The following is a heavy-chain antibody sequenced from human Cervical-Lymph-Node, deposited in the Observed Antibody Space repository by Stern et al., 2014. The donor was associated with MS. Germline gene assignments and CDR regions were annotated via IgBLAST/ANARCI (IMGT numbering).Heavy chain of an antibody. CDR2: VSFVGSNK. V-gene: IGHV3-30*03. Sequence: DQLVESGGGVVQPGRSLRLSCAASGFSLSSLGMHWVRQAPGRGLEWVAGVSFVGSNKMYGDSVKGRFSISSDNSNNTMYLQMNSVRPEDAAVYYCMGVGVGVDVWGQGTTVIVS. CDR3: MGVGVGVDV. J-gene: IGHJ6*02. CDR1: GFSLSSLG.